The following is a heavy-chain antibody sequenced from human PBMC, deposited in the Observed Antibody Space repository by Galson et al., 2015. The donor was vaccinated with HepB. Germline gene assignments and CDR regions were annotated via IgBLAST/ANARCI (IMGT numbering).Heavy chain of an antibody. D-gene: IGHD3-22*01. CDR2: IYSGGKT. V-gene: IGHV3-53*01. CDR3: ARDGGSGYFHD. CDR1: GLTVSSNY. Sequence: SLRLSCAASGLTVSSNYMSWVRQAPGKGLEWASVIYSGGKTYYSDSVKGRFTISRDNSKNTLYLQMNSLRPEDTAVYYCARDGGSGYFHDWGQGTLVTVSS. J-gene: IGHJ4*02.